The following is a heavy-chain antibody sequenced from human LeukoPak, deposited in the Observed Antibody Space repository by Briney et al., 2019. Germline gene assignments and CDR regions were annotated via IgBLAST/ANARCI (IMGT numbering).Heavy chain of an antibody. D-gene: IGHD6-13*01. CDR2: INYIGST. CDR3: ARGVTAAASS. Sequence: SETPSLTCTVSGDSITTYYWSWIREPPGKGLEWICHINYIGSTNYNPSLKNRVSISADISKNQFTLRLRSVTAADTAVYFCARGVTAAASSWGQGTLVTVSS. V-gene: IGHV4-59*01. J-gene: IGHJ5*02. CDR1: GDSITTYY.